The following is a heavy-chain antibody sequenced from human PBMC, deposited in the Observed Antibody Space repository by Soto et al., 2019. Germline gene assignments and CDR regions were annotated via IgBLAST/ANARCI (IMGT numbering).Heavy chain of an antibody. CDR2: IKSKTDGGTT. V-gene: IGHV3-15*01. CDR1: GFTFSKGW. D-gene: IGHD3-16*01. J-gene: IGHJ4*02. CDR3: TTYYDYVWGSP. Sequence: GGSLRLSCAASGFTFSKGWISWVRQAPGKGLEWVGRIKSKTDGGTTDYASPVKGRFTISRDDSKNTLYLQMNSLKTEDTAVYYCTTYYDYVWGSPWGQGTLVTVSS.